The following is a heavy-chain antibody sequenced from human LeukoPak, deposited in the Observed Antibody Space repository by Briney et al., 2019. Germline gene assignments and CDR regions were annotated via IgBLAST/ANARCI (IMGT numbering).Heavy chain of an antibody. V-gene: IGHV4-4*02. D-gene: IGHD3-9*01. J-gene: IGHJ6*02. CDR3: ARDSYDILTGYSSMEV. Sequence: SETLSLTCAVSGGSISSSNWWSWVRQPPGQGLAWIGEIYHGGGTNYNPSLKSRVAISVDKSKNQCSLKLSSVTAADTAVYYCARDSYDILTGYSSMEVWGQGTTVTVSS. CDR2: IYHGGGT. CDR1: GGSISSSNW.